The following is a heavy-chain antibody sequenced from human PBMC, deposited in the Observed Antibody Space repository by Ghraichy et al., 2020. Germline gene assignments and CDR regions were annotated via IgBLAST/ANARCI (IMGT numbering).Heavy chain of an antibody. CDR3: ARDRSVGAVAGEGFDY. CDR2: IWYDGSNK. J-gene: IGHJ4*02. Sequence: GGSLRLSCAASGFTFSSYGMHWVRQAPGKGLEWVAVIWYDGSNKYYADSVKGRFTISRDNSKNTLYLQMNSLRAEDTAVYYCARDRSVGAVAGEGFDYWGQGTLVTVSS. CDR1: GFTFSSYG. V-gene: IGHV3-33*01. D-gene: IGHD6-19*01.